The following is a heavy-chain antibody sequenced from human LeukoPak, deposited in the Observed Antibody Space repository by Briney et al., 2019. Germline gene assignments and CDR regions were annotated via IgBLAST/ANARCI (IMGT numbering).Heavy chain of an antibody. CDR1: GFTFTSYG. J-gene: IGHJ4*02. D-gene: IGHD5-12*01. Sequence: PGGSLRLSCGVSGFTFTSYGMHWVRQAPGKGLEWVADIWYDGSNKYYADSVKGRFTISRDNSKNTEFLQMTSLRADDTAVYYCARAYSGYSSRGFDYWGQGTLVSVSS. CDR2: IWYDGSNK. CDR3: ARAYSGYSSRGFDY. V-gene: IGHV3-33*01.